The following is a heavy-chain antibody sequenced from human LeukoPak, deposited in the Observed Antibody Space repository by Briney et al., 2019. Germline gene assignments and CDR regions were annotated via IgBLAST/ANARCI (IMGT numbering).Heavy chain of an antibody. Sequence: SGGSLRLSCAASGFTFSSYEMNWVRQAPGKGLEWVSYISSSGSTIYYADSVKGRFTISRDNSKNTLYLQMNSLRAEDTAVYYCARAGWNSWQNWFDPWGQGTLVTVSS. CDR3: ARAGWNSWQNWFDP. CDR1: GFTFSSYE. CDR2: ISSSGSTI. J-gene: IGHJ5*02. D-gene: IGHD1/OR15-1a*01. V-gene: IGHV3-48*03.